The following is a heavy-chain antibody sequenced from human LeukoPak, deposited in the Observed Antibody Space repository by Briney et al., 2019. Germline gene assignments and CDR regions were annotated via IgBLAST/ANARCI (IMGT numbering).Heavy chain of an antibody. CDR2: ISYDGSNK. V-gene: IGHV3-30-3*01. Sequence: PGGSLRLSCAASGFTFSSYAMHWVRQAPGKGLEWVAVISYDGSNKYYADSVKGRFTISRDNSKNTLYLQMNSLRAEDTAVYYCAKDGVWFGGLLPTVTYGMDVWGQGTTVAVSS. CDR1: GFTFSSYA. D-gene: IGHD3-10*01. J-gene: IGHJ6*02. CDR3: AKDGVWFGGLLPTVTYGMDV.